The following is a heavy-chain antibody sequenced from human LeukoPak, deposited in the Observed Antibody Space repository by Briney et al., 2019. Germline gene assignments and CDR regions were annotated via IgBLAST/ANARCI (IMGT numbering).Heavy chain of an antibody. CDR3: ARDRGIGVDAFDI. V-gene: IGHV4-59*12. CDR1: GGSISSYY. J-gene: IGHJ3*02. D-gene: IGHD3-10*01. Sequence: SETLSLTCTVSGGSISSYYWSWIRQPPGKGLEWIGYIYYSGSTNYNPSLKSRVTISVDTSKNQFSLRLSSVTAADTAVYYCARDRGIGVDAFDIWGQGTMVTVSS. CDR2: IYYSGST.